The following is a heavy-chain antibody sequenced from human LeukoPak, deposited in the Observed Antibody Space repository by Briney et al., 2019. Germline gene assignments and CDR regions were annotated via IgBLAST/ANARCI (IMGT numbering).Heavy chain of an antibody. CDR1: GFTFSGHW. CDR3: TKGDYHAY. J-gene: IGHJ4*02. Sequence: GVLRLSCVASGFTFSGHWINWFRQAPGKGLEWEGFIRSNTYGGTAEYAASVKGRFTISRDDSKSIAYLQMNSLKTEDTAVYYCTKGDYHAYWGQGTLATVSS. V-gene: IGHV3-49*03. CDR2: IRSNTYGGTA.